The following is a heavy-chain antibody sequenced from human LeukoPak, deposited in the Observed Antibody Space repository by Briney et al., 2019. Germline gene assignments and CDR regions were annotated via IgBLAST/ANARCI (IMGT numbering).Heavy chain of an antibody. Sequence: PGGSLRLSCAASVFKFRDYYMSWIRQAPGKGLEWISYITMSGSVIQYSASVKGRFTTFRDNAKNSVYLQMNSLRVEDTAVYYCARGGWSRGWFDPWGQGTLVTVSS. CDR3: ARGGWSRGWFDP. CDR1: VFKFRDYY. D-gene: IGHD6-19*01. V-gene: IGHV3-11*01. CDR2: ITMSGSVI. J-gene: IGHJ5*02.